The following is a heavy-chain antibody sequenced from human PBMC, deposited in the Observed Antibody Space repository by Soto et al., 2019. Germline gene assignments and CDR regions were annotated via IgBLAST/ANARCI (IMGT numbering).Heavy chain of an antibody. V-gene: IGHV1-3*01. J-gene: IGHJ6*02. Sequence: ASVKVSCKTSGYSFITNAMHWVRQAPGQRLEWLGWIKPGTGTTNYAQKLQGRVTITADESTSTAYMELSSLRSEDTAVYYCARSCANGVCYTNPYYYYGMDVWGQGTTVTVSS. D-gene: IGHD2-8*01. CDR1: GYSFITNA. CDR2: IKPGTGTT. CDR3: ARSCANGVCYTNPYYYYGMDV.